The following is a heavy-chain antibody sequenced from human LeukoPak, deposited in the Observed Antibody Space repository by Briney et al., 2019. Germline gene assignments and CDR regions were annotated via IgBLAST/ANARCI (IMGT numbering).Heavy chain of an antibody. CDR2: INRDGSVK. CDR1: GLTFSVYW. CDR3: ARDPGFSNFDY. D-gene: IGHD3-3*02. V-gene: IGHV3-7*01. Sequence: GGSRTLSCALSGLTFSVYWVTWVRQTPGKGLEFVANINRDGSVKNYVDSVKRRFTISRDNAKNSMYLQMTRLRVDDTAIYYCARDPGFSNFDYWGQGTLVTVSS. J-gene: IGHJ4*02.